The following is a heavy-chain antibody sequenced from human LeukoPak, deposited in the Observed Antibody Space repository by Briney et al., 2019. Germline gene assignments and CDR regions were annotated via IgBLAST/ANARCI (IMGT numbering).Heavy chain of an antibody. CDR1: GFTFSSYG. D-gene: IGHD3-22*01. J-gene: IGHJ4*02. Sequence: PGRSLRLSCAASGFTFSSYGMHWVRQAPGKGLEWVAVIWYDGSNKYYADSVKGRFTISRDNSKNTLYLQMNSLRAEDTAVYYCAKGDGVDTYYYDSSGYYLNRTPIDYWGQGTLVTVSS. CDR3: AKGDGVDTYYYDSSGYYLNRTPIDY. V-gene: IGHV3-33*06. CDR2: IWYDGSNK.